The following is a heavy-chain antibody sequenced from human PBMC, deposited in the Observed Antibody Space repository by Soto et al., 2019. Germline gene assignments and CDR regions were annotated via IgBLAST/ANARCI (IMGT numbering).Heavy chain of an antibody. D-gene: IGHD2-2*01. V-gene: IGHV3-64D*08. CDR2: TTSDGDNT. CDR3: MKGNQLLQYYFEL. CDR1: GITFRNYA. J-gene: IGHJ1*01. Sequence: WGSLRLSCSVSGITFRNYAMHWVRQAPGRGLEYVSGTTSDGDNTWHSDSVKDRFTISRDNSADTLYLQMSSLRVEHTANYSCMKGNQLLQYYFELWGPGTLVTVSS.